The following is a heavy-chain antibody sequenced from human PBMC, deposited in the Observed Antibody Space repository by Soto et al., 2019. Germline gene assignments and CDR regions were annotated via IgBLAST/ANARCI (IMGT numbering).Heavy chain of an antibody. J-gene: IGHJ5*02. D-gene: IGHD2-2*01. Sequence: QVQLVQSGAEVKKPGSSVKVSCKASGGTFSSYAISWVRQAPGQGLEWMGGIIPIFGTANYAQKFQGRVTITADESTSTAYMELSSLRSEDTAVYYCARDHCSSTSCQPDSSDWFDPWGQGTLVTVSS. CDR1: GGTFSSYA. V-gene: IGHV1-69*01. CDR2: IIPIFGTA. CDR3: ARDHCSSTSCQPDSSDWFDP.